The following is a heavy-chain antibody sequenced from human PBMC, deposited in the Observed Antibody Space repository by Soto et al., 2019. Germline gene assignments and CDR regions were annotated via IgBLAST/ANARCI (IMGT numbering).Heavy chain of an antibody. CDR3: AYSSAYAYFFDP. Sequence: GGSLRLSCAASGFSFSSKWMTWVRQAPGKGLEWVANINPDGSEKQYVDSVRGRFTISRDNAKNSLYLQMNSLRAEDTAVYFCAYSSAYAYFFDPWGQVTLVTVSS. CDR2: INPDGSEK. D-gene: IGHD3-22*01. J-gene: IGHJ5*02. V-gene: IGHV3-7*01. CDR1: GFSFSSKW.